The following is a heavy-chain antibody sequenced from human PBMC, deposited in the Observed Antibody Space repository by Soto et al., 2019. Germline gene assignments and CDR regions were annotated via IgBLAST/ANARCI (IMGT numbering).Heavy chain of an antibody. CDR2: MNPNSGNT. Sequence: ASVTVSCKASGYTFTSYDINWVRQATGQGLEWMGWMNPNSGNTGYAQKFQGRVTMTRNTSISTAYMELSSLRSEDTAVYICVGGFPWVGFDYWGQGTLVTVSS. J-gene: IGHJ4*02. D-gene: IGHD2-15*01. V-gene: IGHV1-8*01. CDR1: GYTFTSYD. CDR3: VGGFPWVGFDY.